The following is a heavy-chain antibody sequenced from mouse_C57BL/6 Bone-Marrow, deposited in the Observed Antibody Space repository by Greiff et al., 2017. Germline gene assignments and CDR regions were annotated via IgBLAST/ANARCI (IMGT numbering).Heavy chain of an antibody. CDR1: GYTFTSYW. V-gene: IGHV1-55*01. D-gene: IGHD4-1*01. CDR3: ARSWVL. Sequence: VQLQQSGAELVKPGASVKMSCKASGYTFTSYWITWVKQRPGQGLEWIGDIYPGSGSTNYNEKFKSKATLTGDTSSSTAYMQLSSLTSEDSAVYYCARSWVLWGQGTLVTVSA. CDR2: IYPGSGST. J-gene: IGHJ3*01.